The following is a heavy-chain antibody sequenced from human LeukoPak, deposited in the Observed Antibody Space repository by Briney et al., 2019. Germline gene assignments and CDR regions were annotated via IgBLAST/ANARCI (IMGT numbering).Heavy chain of an antibody. V-gene: IGHV4-59*08. Sequence: PSETLSLTCTVSGGSIGSYYWSWIRQPPGKGLEWIGYIYYSGSTNYNPSLKSRVTISVDTSKNQFSLKLSSVTAADTAVYYCARQGRDAFDIWGQGTMVTVSS. CDR1: GGSIGSYY. J-gene: IGHJ3*02. CDR2: IYYSGST. D-gene: IGHD2-15*01. CDR3: ARQGRDAFDI.